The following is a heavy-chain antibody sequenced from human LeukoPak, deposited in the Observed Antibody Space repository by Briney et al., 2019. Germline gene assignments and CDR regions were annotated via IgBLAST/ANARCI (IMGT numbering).Heavy chain of an antibody. V-gene: IGHV1-8*01. Sequence: ASVKVSCKASGYTFTRYDINWVRQATGQGLEWMGWMNPKSGNTGHAQKFQGRVTISVDTSKNQFSLKLSSVTAADTAVYYCARVPGSGWYWYFDYWGQGTLVTVSS. CDR3: ARVPGSGWYWYFDY. J-gene: IGHJ4*02. D-gene: IGHD6-19*01. CDR2: MNPKSGNT. CDR1: GYTFTRYD.